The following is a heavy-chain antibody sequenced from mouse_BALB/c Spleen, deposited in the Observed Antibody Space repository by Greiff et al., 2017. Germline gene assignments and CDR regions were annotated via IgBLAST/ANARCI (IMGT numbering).Heavy chain of an antibody. V-gene: IGHV6-6*02. D-gene: IGHD1-1*01. CDR1: GFTFSNYW. Sequence: EVQLVESGGGLVQPGGSMKLSCVASGFTFSNYWMNWVRQSPEKGLEWVAEIRLKFNNYATHYAESVKGRFTISRDDSKSNVYLQMNNLRAEDIGIDYCARYYGSRPAWFAYWGQGTLVTVSA. CDR2: IRLKFNNYAT. J-gene: IGHJ3*01. CDR3: ARYYGSRPAWFAY.